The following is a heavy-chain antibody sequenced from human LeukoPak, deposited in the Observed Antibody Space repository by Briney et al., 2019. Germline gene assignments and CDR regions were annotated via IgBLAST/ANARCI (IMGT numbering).Heavy chain of an antibody. J-gene: IGHJ4*02. CDR1: GVSLTTSGGG. V-gene: IGHV2-5*02. CDR2: TDWDNDR. CDR3: AHRVFQGGYWDSGKFDY. Sequence: SGPTLVNPTRTLTLTCTFSGVSLTTSGGGVAGIRQPPGKALECLAPTDWDNDRRYNPSLRSRLPLTKDPSKNQVVLTMTNMDPVHTATYYCAHRVFQGGYWDSGKFDYWGQGTPVTVSS. D-gene: IGHD2-8*02.